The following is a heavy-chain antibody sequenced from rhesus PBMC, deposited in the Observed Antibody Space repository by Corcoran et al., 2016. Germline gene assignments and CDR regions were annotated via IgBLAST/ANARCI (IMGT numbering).Heavy chain of an antibody. CDR1: GFSFNHYA. J-gene: IGHJ4*01. CDR2: IGFASDT. Sequence: EVQLVESGGGLSKPGGSLRLSCTTSGFSFNHYAFHWVRQAPETGLEWFSAIGFASDTYYADSVKGRFTISRDNSKNTVSLQMNTLTTEDTAVYYCTKETHGWSFFDYWGQGVLVTVSS. CDR3: TKETHGWSFFDY. V-gene: IGHV3-103*01. D-gene: IGHD6-37*01.